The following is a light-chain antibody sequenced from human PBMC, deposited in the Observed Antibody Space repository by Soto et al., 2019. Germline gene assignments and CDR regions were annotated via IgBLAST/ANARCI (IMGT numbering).Light chain of an antibody. CDR2: GAS. CDR1: QSISSH. Sequence: EIVLTQSPATLSLSPGERVTLSCRASQSISSHLAWYQQKPGQAPRLLIYGASNRATGIPARFSGSGSGTEFTLTISSLEPEDFAVYYCQQRINWPLTFGGGTKVEIK. V-gene: IGKV3-11*01. CDR3: QQRINWPLT. J-gene: IGKJ4*01.